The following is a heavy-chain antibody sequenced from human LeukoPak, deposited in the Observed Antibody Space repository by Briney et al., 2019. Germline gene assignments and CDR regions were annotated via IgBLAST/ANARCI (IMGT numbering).Heavy chain of an antibody. CDR3: ARDNSIGLLDY. D-gene: IGHD4-4*01. V-gene: IGHV3-9*01. CDR2: ISWNSGAI. Sequence: GGSLRLSCVASGFTFDDYAMHWVRQAPGKGLEWVSGISWNSGAIGYADSVKGRFTISRDNAKNSLHLQMNSLRTEDTALYYCARDNSIGLLDYWGQGTLVTVSS. CDR1: GFTFDDYA. J-gene: IGHJ4*02.